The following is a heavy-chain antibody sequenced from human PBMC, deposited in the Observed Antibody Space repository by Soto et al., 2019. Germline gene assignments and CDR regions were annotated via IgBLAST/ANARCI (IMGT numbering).Heavy chain of an antibody. CDR1: GGSISSYY. CDR2: IYYSGST. Sequence: SENLCVTCTVSGGSISSYYWSWIRQPPGKGLEWIGYIYYSGSTNYNPSLKSRVTISVDTSKNQFSLKLSPVTAADTAVYYCARGSDGFLGGYPHYGIDGRGQHATVTISS. J-gene: IGHJ6*02. CDR3: ARGSDGFLGGYPHYGIDG. V-gene: IGHV4-59*01. D-gene: IGHD6-25*01.